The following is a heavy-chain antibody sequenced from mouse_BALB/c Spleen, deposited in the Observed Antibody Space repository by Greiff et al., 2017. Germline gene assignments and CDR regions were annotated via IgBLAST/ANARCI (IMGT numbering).Heavy chain of an antibody. V-gene: IGHV5-6-5*01. Sequence: DVQLVESGGGLVKPGGSLKLSCAASGFTFSSYAMSWVRQTPEKRLEWVASISSGGSTYYPDSVKGRFTISRDNARNILYLQMSSLRSEDTAMYYCARGPGGIYAMDYWGQGTSVTVSS. D-gene: IGHD1-1*02. CDR2: ISSGGST. CDR1: GFTFSSYA. CDR3: ARGPGGIYAMDY. J-gene: IGHJ4*01.